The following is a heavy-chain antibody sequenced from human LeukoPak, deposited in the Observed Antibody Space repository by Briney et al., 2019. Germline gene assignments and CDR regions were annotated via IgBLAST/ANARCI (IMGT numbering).Heavy chain of an antibody. Sequence: AGSLRLSCAASGFTFSSYAMSWVRQAPGKGLDWVSAISGSGGSTYYADSVKGRFTISRDNSKNTLYLQMNSLRAEDTAVYYCAKSNGQDGYYYYDMDVWGKGTTVTVSS. V-gene: IGHV3-23*01. CDR3: AKSNGQDGYYYYDMDV. CDR2: ISGSGGST. J-gene: IGHJ6*03. CDR1: GFTFSSYA. D-gene: IGHD4-11*01.